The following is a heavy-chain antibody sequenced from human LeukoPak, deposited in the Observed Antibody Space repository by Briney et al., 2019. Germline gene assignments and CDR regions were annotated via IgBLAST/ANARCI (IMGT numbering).Heavy chain of an antibody. V-gene: IGHV3-23*01. CDR1: GFTFSSYA. CDR2: ISGSGGST. D-gene: IGHD6-19*01. Sequence: PGGSLRLSCAASGFTFSSYAMGWVRQAPGKGLEWVSAISGSGGSTYYADSVKGRFTISRDNAKNTLYLQMNSLRAEDTAVYYCARDGSMISGYSSFSDYWGQGTLVTASS. J-gene: IGHJ4*02. CDR3: ARDGSMISGYSSFSDY.